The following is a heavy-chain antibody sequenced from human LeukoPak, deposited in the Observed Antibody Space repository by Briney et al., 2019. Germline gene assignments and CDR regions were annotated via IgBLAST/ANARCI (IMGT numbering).Heavy chain of an antibody. Sequence: GESLKISCKGSGYSFTSYWIGWVRQMPGKGLEWMGIIYPGDSDTRYSPSFQGQVTISADKSISTAYLQWSSLKASDTAMYYSARQSPRGYYYMDVWGKGTTVTVSS. CDR2: IYPGDSDT. V-gene: IGHV5-51*01. J-gene: IGHJ6*03. CDR1: GYSFTSYW. CDR3: ARQSPRGYYYMDV.